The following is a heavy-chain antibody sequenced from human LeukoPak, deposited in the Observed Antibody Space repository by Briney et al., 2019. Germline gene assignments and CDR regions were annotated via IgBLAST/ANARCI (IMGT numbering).Heavy chain of an antibody. J-gene: IGHJ4*02. CDR3: ARDRTTVAYYFDY. V-gene: IGHV3-30*03. D-gene: IGHD4-23*01. CDR1: GFTFSSYG. CDR2: ISYDGSNK. Sequence: GGSLRLSCAASGFTFSSYGMHWVRQAPGKGLEWVAIISYDGSNKYYADSVQGRFTISRDNSKNTLYLQMNSLRAEDTAVYYCARDRTTVAYYFDYWGQGTLVTVSS.